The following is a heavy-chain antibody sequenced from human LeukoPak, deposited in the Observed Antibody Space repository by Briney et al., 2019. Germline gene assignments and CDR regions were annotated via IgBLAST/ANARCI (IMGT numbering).Heavy chain of an antibody. J-gene: IGHJ4*02. V-gene: IGHV4-34*01. CDR3: ARGHTRITMLRGSRSAYYFDY. D-gene: IGHD3-10*01. CDR1: GGSFSGYN. CDR2: IIHRGST. Sequence: SETLSLTCVIYGGSFSGYNWSWIRQSLGKGLEWIVEIIHRGSTNYNPSLKRRVTISLDTSKNQFSLKLSSVTAADTAVYYCARGHTRITMLRGSRSAYYFDYWGQGTLVTVSS.